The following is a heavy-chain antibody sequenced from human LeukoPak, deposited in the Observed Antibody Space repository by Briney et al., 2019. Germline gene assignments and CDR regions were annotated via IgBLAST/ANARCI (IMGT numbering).Heavy chain of an antibody. V-gene: IGHV4-59*01. CDR2: IYYSGST. CDR3: ARRLKVMVMDAFDI. D-gene: IGHD3-22*01. CDR1: GGSISSYY. Sequence: PSETLFLSCTVSGGSISSYYWSWIRQPPGKGLEWIGYIYYSGSTNYNPSLKSRVTISVDTSKNQFSLKLSSVTAADTAVYYCARRLKVMVMDAFDIWGQGTMVTVSS. J-gene: IGHJ3*02.